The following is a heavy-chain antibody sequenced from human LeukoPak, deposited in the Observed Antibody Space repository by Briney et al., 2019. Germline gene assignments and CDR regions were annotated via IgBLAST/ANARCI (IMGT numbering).Heavy chain of an antibody. CDR2: IYYSGST. Sequence: KTSETLSLTCTVSGGSISSSSYYWGWIRQPPGKGLEWIGSIYYSGSTYYNPSLKSRVTISVDTSKNQFSLKVSAVTAADTAVYYCARVRAAAGTRGIGLDYWGQGTLVTVSS. V-gene: IGHV4-39*07. CDR3: ARVRAAAGTRGIGLDY. D-gene: IGHD6-13*01. J-gene: IGHJ4*02. CDR1: GGSISSSSYY.